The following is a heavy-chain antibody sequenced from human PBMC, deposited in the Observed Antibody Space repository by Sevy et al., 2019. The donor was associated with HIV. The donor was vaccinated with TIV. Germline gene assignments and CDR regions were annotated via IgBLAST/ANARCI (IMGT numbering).Heavy chain of an antibody. J-gene: IGHJ5*02. CDR2: INAGNGNT. D-gene: IGHD2-21*02. Sequence: ASLKVSCKASGYTFSSYAIHWVRQAPGQRLEWMGWINAGNGNTKYSEKFQGRVTITRHTSASTAYMELSSLRSEDTAVYYCARGRTAVVTNWFDPWGQGTLVTVSS. V-gene: IGHV1-3*01. CDR3: ARGRTAVVTNWFDP. CDR1: GYTFSSYA.